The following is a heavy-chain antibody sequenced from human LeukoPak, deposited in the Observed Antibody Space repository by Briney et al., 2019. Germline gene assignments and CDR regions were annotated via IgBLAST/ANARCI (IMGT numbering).Heavy chain of an antibody. CDR2: ISAYNGNT. Sequence: ASVKVSCKASGYTFTSYGISWVRQAPGQGLEWMGWISAYNGNTNYAQKLQGRVTMTTDTSTSTAYMELRSLSSDDTAVYYCARDLGWRDSSGSSDYWGQGTLVTVSS. J-gene: IGHJ4*02. D-gene: IGHD3-22*01. CDR3: ARDLGWRDSSGSSDY. V-gene: IGHV1-18*01. CDR1: GYTFTSYG.